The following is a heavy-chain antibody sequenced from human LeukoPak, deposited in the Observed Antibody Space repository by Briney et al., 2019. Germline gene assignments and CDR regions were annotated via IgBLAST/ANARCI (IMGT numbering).Heavy chain of an antibody. CDR3: ARVFGGIAAAANWFDP. V-gene: IGHV1-69*05. CDR1: GGTFSRYA. J-gene: IGHJ5*02. CDR2: IMPIFGTA. D-gene: IGHD6-13*01. Sequence: ASVKVSCKAPGGTFSRYAISSVREAPGRGLERMGGIMPIFGTANYAQKFQGRVTITTDESTSTAYMELSRLRSEDTPVYDCARVFGGIAAAANWFDPWGQGTLVTVSS.